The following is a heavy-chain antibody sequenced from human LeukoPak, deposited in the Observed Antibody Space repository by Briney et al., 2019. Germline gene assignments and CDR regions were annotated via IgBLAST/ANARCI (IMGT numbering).Heavy chain of an antibody. V-gene: IGHV1-2*02. CDR3: ARYGDYGGSMDV. Sequence: EASVKVSCKASAYSFTGYYMHWVRQAPGQGLEWMGWINPNSGGTNYAQKFQGRVTMTRDTSISTAYMEPSRLRSDDTAVYYCARYGDYGGSMDVRGKGTTVTVSS. J-gene: IGHJ6*03. CDR2: INPNSGGT. D-gene: IGHD4-17*01. CDR1: AYSFTGYY.